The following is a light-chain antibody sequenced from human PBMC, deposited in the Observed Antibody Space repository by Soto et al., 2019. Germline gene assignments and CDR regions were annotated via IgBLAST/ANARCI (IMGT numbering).Light chain of an antibody. CDR3: QQYNTRIPK. CDR2: GAS. Sequence: VLTQSPATLSVSPGERATLSCRASQNVGSNLAWYQHKPGQAPRLLISGASTRATGVPARFSGSGSETEFALTISSLQSEDFTVYFCQQYNTRIPKFGHATQVDIK. J-gene: IGKJ1*01. CDR1: QNVGSN. V-gene: IGKV3-15*01.